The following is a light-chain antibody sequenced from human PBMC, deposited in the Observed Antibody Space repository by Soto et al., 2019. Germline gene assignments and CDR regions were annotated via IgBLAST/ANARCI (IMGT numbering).Light chain of an antibody. CDR3: QQYGSSPPT. CDR2: GAS. J-gene: IGKJ1*01. V-gene: IGKV3-20*01. CDR1: QSVSSNF. Sequence: EIVLTQSPGTLSLSPGERATLSCRASQSVSSNFLAWYQQKPGQAPRLLIYGASSRATGIPDRFSGSGSGTDFTLTISRLETEDFAVYYCQQYGSSPPTFGQGTKVDI.